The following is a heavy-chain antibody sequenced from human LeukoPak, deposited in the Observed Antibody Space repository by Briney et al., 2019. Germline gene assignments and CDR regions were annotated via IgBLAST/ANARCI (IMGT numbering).Heavy chain of an antibody. CDR3: ARVDSTNWYEYRGYFDY. CDR2: IYYSGST. Sequence: SETLSLTCTVSGGSISSSSYYWGWIRQPPGKGLEWIGSIYYSGSTYYNPSLKSRVTISVETSKNQFSLKLSSVTAADTAVYYCARVDSTNWYEYRGYFDYWGQGTLVTVSS. CDR1: GGSISSSSYY. D-gene: IGHD1-20*01. V-gene: IGHV4-39*07. J-gene: IGHJ4*02.